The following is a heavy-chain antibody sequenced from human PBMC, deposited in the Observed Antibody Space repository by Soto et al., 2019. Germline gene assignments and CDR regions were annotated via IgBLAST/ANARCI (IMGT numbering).Heavy chain of an antibody. J-gene: IGHJ5*02. V-gene: IGHV4-4*02. CDR1: GGTVASSHW. CDR3: AREIVTAGGNNYFDP. Sequence: PSETLSLTCGVSGGTVASSHWWSWVRQSPGRGLEWIGNVYHTGDTNFNPSLQSRVTFSVDKSNNQFSLRLTSVTAADTAAYFCAREIVTAGGNNYFDPWGPGTLVTV. D-gene: IGHD2-21*02. CDR2: VYHTGDT.